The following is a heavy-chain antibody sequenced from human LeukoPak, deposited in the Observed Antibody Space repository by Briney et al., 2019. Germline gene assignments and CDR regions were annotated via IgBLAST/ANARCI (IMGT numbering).Heavy chain of an antibody. CDR1: GGSFSGYY. D-gene: IGHD1-26*01. CDR3: ARLPNIRWELLFDY. V-gene: IGHV4-59*08. Sequence: SETLSLTCAVYGGSFSGYYWSWIRQPPGKGLEWIGYIYYSGSTNYNPSLKSRVTISVDTSKNQFSLKLSSVTAADTAVYYCARLPNIRWELLFDYWGQGTLVTVSS. CDR2: IYYSGST. J-gene: IGHJ4*02.